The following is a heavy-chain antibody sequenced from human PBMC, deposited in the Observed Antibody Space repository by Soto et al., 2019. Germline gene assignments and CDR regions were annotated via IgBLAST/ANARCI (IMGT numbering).Heavy chain of an antibody. CDR1: GFTFSTYA. J-gene: IGHJ2*01. V-gene: IGHV3-23*01. CDR3: AKEPRSNGYFDL. CDR2: ISGSAGKT. Sequence: EVQLLESGGDLVQPGGSLRLSCAASGFTFSTYAMSWVRQAPGKGLEWVSAISGSAGKTYYADSVKGRFTISRDNSKNPLYLQMNSLRADATAVYYCAKEPRSNGYFDLWGRGTLVTVSS. D-gene: IGHD3-16*01.